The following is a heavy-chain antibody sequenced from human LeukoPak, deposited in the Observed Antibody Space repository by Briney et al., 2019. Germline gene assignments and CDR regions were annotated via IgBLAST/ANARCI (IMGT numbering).Heavy chain of an antibody. V-gene: IGHV3-7*01. D-gene: IGHD2-21*02. Sequence: PGGSLRLSCAASGFTFSSYWMSWARQAPGKGLEWVASIKPDGSEKYSLDSVKGRFTISRDNAENSLYLQMNSLRAEDTAVYYCAREFMWARLVTGTEYFQHWGQGTLVTVSS. J-gene: IGHJ1*01. CDR1: GFTFSSYW. CDR2: IKPDGSEK. CDR3: AREFMWARLVTGTEYFQH.